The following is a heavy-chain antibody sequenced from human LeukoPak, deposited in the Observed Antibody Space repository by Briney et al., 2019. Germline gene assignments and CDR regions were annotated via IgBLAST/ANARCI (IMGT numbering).Heavy chain of an antibody. J-gene: IGHJ6*03. D-gene: IGHD6-13*01. CDR3: VRVVSSSWDYYYYMDV. CDR1: GGSISSYH. Sequence: SETLSLTCSVSGGSISSYHWSWIRQPPGKGLEWIGYIYYSGSTNYNPSLKSRVTISEDTSKNQLSLKVSSVTAADTAVYYCVRVVSSSWDYYYYMDVWGKGTTVTISS. CDR2: IYYSGST. V-gene: IGHV4-59*01.